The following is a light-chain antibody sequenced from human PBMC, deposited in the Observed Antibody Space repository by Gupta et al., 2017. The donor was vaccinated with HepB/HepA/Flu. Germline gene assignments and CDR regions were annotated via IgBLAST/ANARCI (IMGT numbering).Light chain of an antibody. CDR1: QSVSSY. V-gene: IGKV3-11*01. J-gene: IGKJ4*01. CDR3: QQRSNGPLT. Sequence: VLPQSPATLSLSPGERATLSCRASQSVSSYLAWYQQKPGQAPRLLIDDASNRATGIPARFSGSGSGTDFTLTISSLEPEDFAVYYCQQRSNGPLTFGGGTKVEIK. CDR2: DAS.